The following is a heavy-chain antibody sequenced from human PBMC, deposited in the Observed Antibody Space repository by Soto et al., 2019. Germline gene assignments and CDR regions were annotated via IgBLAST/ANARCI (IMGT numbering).Heavy chain of an antibody. CDR2: INWNSGSI. J-gene: IGHJ1*01. D-gene: IGHD6-13*01. CDR1: GFTFDDYA. V-gene: IGHV3-9*01. CDR3: VKDESINWYSGHFRH. Sequence: EVQLVESGGGLVQPGRSLRLSCAASGFTFDDYAMHWVRQVPGKGLEWVSGINWNSGSIGYGVSVKGRFAISRDNAKNSPHLQMNSLSAEDTAFYYCVKDESINWYSGHFRHWGQGTLVTVSS.